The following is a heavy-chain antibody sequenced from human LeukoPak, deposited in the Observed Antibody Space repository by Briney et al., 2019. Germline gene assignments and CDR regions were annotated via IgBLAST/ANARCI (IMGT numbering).Heavy chain of an antibody. CDR2: INPNSGGT. CDR3: ARVSPSDAFDI. Sequence: ASVKVSCKASGYTFTAYYIHWVRQAPGQGLECMGWINPNSGGTNYAQKFQGRVTMTRDTSISTAYMDLTRLRSDDTAVYYCARVSPSDAFDIWGQGTMVIVSS. V-gene: IGHV1-2*02. CDR1: GYTFTAYY. J-gene: IGHJ3*02.